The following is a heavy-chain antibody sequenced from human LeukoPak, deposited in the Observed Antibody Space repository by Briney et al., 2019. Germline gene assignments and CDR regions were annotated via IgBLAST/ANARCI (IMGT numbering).Heavy chain of an antibody. CDR3: ARGTYYDFWSGYKGGYYFDY. CDR2: IYYSGST. D-gene: IGHD3-3*01. CDR1: GGSFSGYY. V-gene: IGHV4-31*11. J-gene: IGHJ4*02. Sequence: ASETLSLTCAVYGGSFSGYYWSWIRQHPGKGLEWIGYIYYSGSTYYNPSLKSRVTISVDTSKNQFSLKLSSVTAADTAVYYCARGTYYDFWSGYKGGYYFDYWGQGTLVTVSS.